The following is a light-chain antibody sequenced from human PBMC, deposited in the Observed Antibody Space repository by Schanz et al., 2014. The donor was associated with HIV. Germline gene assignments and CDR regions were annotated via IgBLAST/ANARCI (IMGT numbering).Light chain of an antibody. V-gene: IGKV3D-15*01. CDR2: DAS. CDR3: QQYGALPES. CDR1: QSVSSN. J-gene: IGKJ2*03. Sequence: EIVMTQSPATLSVSPGERATLSCRASQSVSSNLAWYQQKPAQAPRLLIYDASSRAAGIPDRFSGSGSGTDFTLTISRLEPEDFAVYYCQQYGALPESFGQGTKLEI.